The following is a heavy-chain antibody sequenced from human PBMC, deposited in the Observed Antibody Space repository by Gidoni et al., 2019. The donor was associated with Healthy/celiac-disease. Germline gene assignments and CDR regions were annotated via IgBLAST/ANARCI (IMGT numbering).Heavy chain of an antibody. Sequence: QVQLQESGPGLVKPSETLFLTCTVSGGTIRSYHWSWIRQPPGKGLEWIGYIFHTGSTNYNPSLKSRVTISVDTSKNQFSLKLSSVTAADTAVYYCARHSRCSSTSCYYGFDYWGQGTLVTVSS. V-gene: IGHV4-59*08. CDR2: IFHTGST. J-gene: IGHJ4*02. CDR3: ARHSRCSSTSCYYGFDY. D-gene: IGHD2-2*01. CDR1: GGTIRSYH.